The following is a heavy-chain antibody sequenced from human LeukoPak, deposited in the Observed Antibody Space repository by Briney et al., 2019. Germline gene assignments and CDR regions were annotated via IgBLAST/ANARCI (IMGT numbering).Heavy chain of an antibody. Sequence: SETLSLTCTVSGGSISSYYWSWIRQPPGKGLEWIGYIYYGGSTNYNPSLKSRVTISVDTSKNQFSLKLSSATAADTAVYYCAREGTTVTHDDAFDIWGQGTMVTVSS. CDR3: AREGTTVTHDDAFDI. CDR2: IYYGGST. J-gene: IGHJ3*02. D-gene: IGHD4-17*01. V-gene: IGHV4-59*01. CDR1: GGSISSYY.